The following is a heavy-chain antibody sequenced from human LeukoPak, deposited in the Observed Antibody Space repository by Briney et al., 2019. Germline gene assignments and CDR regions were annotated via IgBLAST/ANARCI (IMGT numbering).Heavy chain of an antibody. CDR3: AKGARGDTVTSIVGLDWFDP. D-gene: IGHD4-17*01. Sequence: PGRSLRLSCAASGITFRSYGMHWVRQAPGKGLEWVAVISYDGSHKYYADSVKGRFSISRDNSKNTLYLQMNCLRADDAAVYYCAKGARGDTVTSIVGLDWFDPWSQGTLVTVSS. J-gene: IGHJ5*02. CDR1: GITFRSYG. V-gene: IGHV3-30*18. CDR2: ISYDGSHK.